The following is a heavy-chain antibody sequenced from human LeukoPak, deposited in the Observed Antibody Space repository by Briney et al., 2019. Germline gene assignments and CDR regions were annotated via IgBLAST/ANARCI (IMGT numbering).Heavy chain of an antibody. V-gene: IGHV3-74*01. Sequence: VGALRLSCAASGFTLRDYWMHWVRQAPGKGLVCGSRIYRDASATNYADSVKGRCTISRDNARNTLYLQMNSLRAADTAVYYCAGINSEDDSWGQGTLVTVSS. CDR2: IYRDASAT. CDR3: AGINSEDDS. D-gene: IGHD3-10*01. J-gene: IGHJ5*01. CDR1: GFTLRDYW.